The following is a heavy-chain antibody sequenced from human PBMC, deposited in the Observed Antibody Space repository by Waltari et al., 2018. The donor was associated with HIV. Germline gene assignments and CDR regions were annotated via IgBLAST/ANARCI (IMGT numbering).Heavy chain of an antibody. Sequence: QVQLQESGPGLVKPSQTLSLTCTVSGGSISSGGYYWSWFRQPPGKGLEWIGYIYYTGSTYYNPSLKSRVTISVDTSKNQFSLKLSSVTAADTAVYYCARRHLGDLSTFDPWGQGTLVTVSS. D-gene: IGHD3-16*02. CDR3: ARRHLGDLSTFDP. J-gene: IGHJ5*02. V-gene: IGHV4-31*03. CDR2: IYYTGST. CDR1: GGSISSGGYY.